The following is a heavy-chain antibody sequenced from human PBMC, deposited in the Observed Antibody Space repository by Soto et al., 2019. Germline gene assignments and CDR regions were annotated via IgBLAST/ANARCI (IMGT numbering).Heavy chain of an antibody. J-gene: IGHJ4*02. Sequence: GASVKVSCXASGGTFSSYAISWVRQAPGQGLEWMGGIIPIFGTANYAQKFQGRVTITADESTSTAYMELSSLRSEDPAVYYWASLFIAAVGTFDYGGQGTLVTVSS. CDR2: IIPIFGTA. CDR3: ASLFIAAVGTFDY. CDR1: GGTFSSYA. V-gene: IGHV1-69*13. D-gene: IGHD6-13*01.